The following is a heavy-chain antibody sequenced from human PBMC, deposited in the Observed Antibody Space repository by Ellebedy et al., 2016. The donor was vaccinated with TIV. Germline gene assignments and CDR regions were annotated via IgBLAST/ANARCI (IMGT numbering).Heavy chain of an antibody. CDR1: RFTFSNYS. V-gene: IGHV3-21*01. Sequence: PGGSLRLSCAASRFTFSNYSMNWVRQAPGKGLEWVSSISAGSSYIYYADSLKGRFTISRDNAKNSLYLQMNSLRAEDTAVYYCARDAGHFDWLPGDYWGQGTLVTVSS. CDR3: ARDAGHFDWLPGDY. CDR2: ISAGSSYI. J-gene: IGHJ4*02. D-gene: IGHD3-9*01.